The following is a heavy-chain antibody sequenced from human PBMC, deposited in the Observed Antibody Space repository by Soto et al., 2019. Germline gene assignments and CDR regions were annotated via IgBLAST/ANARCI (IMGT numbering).Heavy chain of an antibody. CDR1: GFTVRNDY. D-gene: IGHD2-8*01. Sequence: EVQLVESGGGWVQPGGSLRLSCAASGFTVRNDYMSWVRQVPGKGLERVSVISFGGRTYYADSVKGRFTISRDSSKSTLYLERNSLRTDDTAVYYCARDRGAMAGDWGQGTLVIVSS. CDR2: ISFGGRT. CDR3: ARDRGAMAGD. J-gene: IGHJ4*02. V-gene: IGHV3-66*01.